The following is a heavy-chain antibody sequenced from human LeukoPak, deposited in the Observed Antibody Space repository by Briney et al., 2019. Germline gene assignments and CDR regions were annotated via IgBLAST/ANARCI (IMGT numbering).Heavy chain of an antibody. D-gene: IGHD3-10*01. J-gene: IGHJ6*02. V-gene: IGHV4-34*01. Sequence: SETLSLTCAVYGGSFSGYYWSWIRQPPGKGLEWIGEINHSGSTNYNPSLKSRVTISVDTSKNQFSLKLSSVTAVDTAVYYCARLGWFGGRSRPYYYGMDVWGQGTTVTVSS. CDR3: ARLGWFGGRSRPYYYGMDV. CDR1: GGSFSGYY. CDR2: INHSGST.